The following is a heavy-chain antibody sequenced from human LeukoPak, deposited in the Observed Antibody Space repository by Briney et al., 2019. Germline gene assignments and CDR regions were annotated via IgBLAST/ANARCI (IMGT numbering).Heavy chain of an antibody. V-gene: IGHV3-48*01. CDR2: IDSSGSSI. CDR3: VRDGYNWDGYGWFDP. CDR1: QFTFSHYN. D-gene: IGHD1-1*01. J-gene: IGHJ5*02. Sequence: GGSLRLSCTDSQFTFSHYNMNWVRQPPGKGLELVSYIDSSGSSIFYADSVKGRFTISRDNAKNSLYLQMNSLRAEDTAVYYCVRDGYNWDGYGWFDPWGQGTLVTVSS.